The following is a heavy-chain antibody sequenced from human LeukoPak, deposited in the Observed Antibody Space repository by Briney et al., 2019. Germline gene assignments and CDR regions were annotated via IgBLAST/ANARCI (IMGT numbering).Heavy chain of an antibody. V-gene: IGHV3-23*01. CDR2: ISGSGGST. CDR1: GFSFSSYA. D-gene: IGHD3-22*01. Sequence: GGSLRLSCAASGFSFSSYAMSWVRQAPGKGLEWVSAISGSGGSTYYADSVKGRFTISRDNSKNTLYLQMNNLRAEDTAVYYCAKFVDPDSRGYYYYFDYWGQGTLVTVSS. CDR3: AKFVDPDSRGYYYYFDY. J-gene: IGHJ4*02.